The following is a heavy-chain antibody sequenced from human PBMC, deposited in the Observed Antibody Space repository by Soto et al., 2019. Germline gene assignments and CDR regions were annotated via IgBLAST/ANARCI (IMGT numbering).Heavy chain of an antibody. D-gene: IGHD4-4*01. Sequence: GSSNYNPSLKSRVTISLDTSKNQFSLKMTSVTAADTAVYYCARGFRDDYRILNYWYFDLWGRGTLVTVSS. V-gene: IGHV4-59*09. J-gene: IGHJ2*01. CDR3: ARGFRDDYRILNYWYFDL. CDR2: GSS.